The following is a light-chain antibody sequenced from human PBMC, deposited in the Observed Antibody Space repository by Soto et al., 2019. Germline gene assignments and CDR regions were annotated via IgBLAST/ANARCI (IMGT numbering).Light chain of an antibody. CDR2: AAS. CDR1: QSISSS. Sequence: DIHMTQSPSSLSASVGDRVTIACRASQSISSSLNWYQQTPGKAPQLLIYAASSLHSGVPSRFSASGSGTDFTLTIRSLQPEDFATYYCQQTYSTPPGAFGQGTKVDIK. J-gene: IGKJ1*01. CDR3: QQTYSTPPGA. V-gene: IGKV1-39*01.